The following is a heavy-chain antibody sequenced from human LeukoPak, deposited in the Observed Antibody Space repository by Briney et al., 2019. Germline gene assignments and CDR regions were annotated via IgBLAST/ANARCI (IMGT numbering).Heavy chain of an antibody. CDR2: ISYDGSNK. J-gene: IGHJ5*02. Sequence: GSSLRLSCAVSVLTFISYVMHLAGEAPGPRGECWAVISYDGSNKYYADSGTARFTISRDNFKNKLYLQMNSLRAEDTAVYYCARETYDFWSGYRYNWFDPWGQGTLVTVSS. CDR1: VLTFISYV. CDR3: ARETYDFWSGYRYNWFDP. V-gene: IGHV3-30*11. D-gene: IGHD3-3*01.